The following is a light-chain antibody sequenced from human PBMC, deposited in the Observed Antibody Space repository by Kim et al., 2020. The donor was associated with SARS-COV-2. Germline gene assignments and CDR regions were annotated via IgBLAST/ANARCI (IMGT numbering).Light chain of an antibody. Sequence: SVKLTCTLSSGHSSYAIAWHQQQPGKGPRYLMKLNRAGSHSKGGGIPDRFSGSSSGAERYLTISSLQSEDEADYYCQTWGTGIWVFGGGTQLTVL. CDR2: LNRAGSH. CDR3: QTWGTGIWV. J-gene: IGLJ3*02. CDR1: SGHSSYA. V-gene: IGLV4-69*01.